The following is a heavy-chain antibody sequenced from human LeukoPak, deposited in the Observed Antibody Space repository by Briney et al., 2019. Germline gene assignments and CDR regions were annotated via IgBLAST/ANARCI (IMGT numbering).Heavy chain of an antibody. CDR1: GFTFSSYA. Sequence: GGSLRLSCAASGFTFSSYAMSWVRQAPRKGLEGVSAISGSGGSTYYADSVKGRFTISRDNSKNTLYLQMNSLRAEDTAVYYCASPRYAASQNWGQGTLVTVSS. CDR3: ASPRYAASQN. V-gene: IGHV3-23*01. CDR2: ISGSGGST. D-gene: IGHD2-2*01. J-gene: IGHJ4*02.